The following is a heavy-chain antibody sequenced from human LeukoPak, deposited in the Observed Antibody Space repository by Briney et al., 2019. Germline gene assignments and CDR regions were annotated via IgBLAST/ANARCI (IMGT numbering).Heavy chain of an antibody. CDR1: GFTFSSYS. Sequence: PGGSLRLSCAASGFTFSSYSMNWVRQAPGKGLEWVSSISSSSSYIYYADSVKGRFTISRDNAKNSLYLQMNSLRAEDTAVYYCARGNSDSRGDHFDYWGQGTLVNVSS. CDR3: ARGNSDSRGDHFDY. V-gene: IGHV3-21*01. J-gene: IGHJ4*02. D-gene: IGHD3-22*01. CDR2: ISSSSSYI.